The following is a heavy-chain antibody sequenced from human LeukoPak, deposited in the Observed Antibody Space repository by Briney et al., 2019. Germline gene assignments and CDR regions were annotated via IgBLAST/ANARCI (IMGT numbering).Heavy chain of an antibody. Sequence: GGSLRLSCAASGFTFSSYAMSWVRQAPGRGLVWVSRIKSDERSAAYADSVKGRFTISRDNAKNTLYLQMNSLRAEDTAVYYCATVFKGSSLQDYWGQGTLVTVSS. J-gene: IGHJ4*02. CDR3: ATVFKGSSLQDY. D-gene: IGHD1-26*01. V-gene: IGHV3-74*03. CDR1: GFTFSSYA. CDR2: IKSDERSA.